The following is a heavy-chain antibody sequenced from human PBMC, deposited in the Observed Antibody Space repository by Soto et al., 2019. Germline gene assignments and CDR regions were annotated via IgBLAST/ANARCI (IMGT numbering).Heavy chain of an antibody. D-gene: IGHD6-19*01. J-gene: IGHJ4*02. CDR3: AREGSGWYKEFDY. CDR1: GFTFSDHY. CDR2: TRNKANSYTT. Sequence: GGFLRLSCAASGFTFSDHYMDWVRQAPGKGLEWVGRTRNKANSYTTEYAASVKGRFTISRDDSKNSLYLQMNSLKTEDTAVYYCAREGSGWYKEFDYWGQGTLVTVSS. V-gene: IGHV3-72*01.